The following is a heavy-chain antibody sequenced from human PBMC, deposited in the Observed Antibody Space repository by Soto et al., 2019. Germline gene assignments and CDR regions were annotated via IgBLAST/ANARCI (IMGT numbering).Heavy chain of an antibody. Sequence: ASVKVSCKASGYTFTSYDINWVRQATGQGLEWMGLINPNGGSTSYAQKFQGRVTMTRDTSASTVYMELSSLRSEDTAVYYCARSQRGRAAAGTSDYWGQGTLVTVSS. CDR3: ARSQRGRAAAGTSDY. CDR2: INPNGGST. D-gene: IGHD6-13*01. J-gene: IGHJ4*02. V-gene: IGHV1-8*01. CDR1: GYTFTSYD.